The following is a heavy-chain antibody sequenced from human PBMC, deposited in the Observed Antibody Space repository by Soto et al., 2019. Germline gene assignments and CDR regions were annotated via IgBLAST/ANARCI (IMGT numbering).Heavy chain of an antibody. V-gene: IGHV3-9*01. CDR3: ASTYSCYEDLDY. CDR1: GFTFDDYA. D-gene: IGHD5-12*01. CDR2: ISWNSAYI. Sequence: PGGSLRLSCVASGFTFDDYAMHWVRQVPGKGLEWVSVISWNSAYIGYADSVKGRFTISRDNAKNSVSLQMNSLRTEDTALYYCASTYSCYEDLDYGGQGTLVTVSS. J-gene: IGHJ4*02.